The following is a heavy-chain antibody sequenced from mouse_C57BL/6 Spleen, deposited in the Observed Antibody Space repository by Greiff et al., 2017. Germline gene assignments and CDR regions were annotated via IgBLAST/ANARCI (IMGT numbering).Heavy chain of an antibody. CDR1: GFSLSTSGMG. CDR3: ARRAYYGSSGGSYYAMDY. D-gene: IGHD1-1*01. J-gene: IGHJ4*01. Sequence: QVTLKESGPGILQSSQTLSLTCSFSGFSLSTSGMGVSWIRQPSGKGLEWLAHIYWDDDKRYNPSLKSRLTISKDTSRNQVFLKITSVDTADTATYYCARRAYYGSSGGSYYAMDYWGQGTSVTVSS. V-gene: IGHV8-12*01. CDR2: IYWDDDK.